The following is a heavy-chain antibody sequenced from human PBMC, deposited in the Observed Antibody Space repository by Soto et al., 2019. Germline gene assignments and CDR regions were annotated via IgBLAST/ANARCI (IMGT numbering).Heavy chain of an antibody. D-gene: IGHD2-8*02. CDR2: ISRDGGTK. V-gene: IGHV3-30*03. CDR3: TGEGASGY. J-gene: IGHJ4*02. Sequence: QVLLVESGGGVVQPGRSLRLSCAVSGFTVSTYGMHWVRQAPGKGLEWVAVISRDGGTKYYADSVKGRFTISRDNSRNTLFLEMNSLRGDDMAVYYCTGEGASGYWGQGTLVTVSS. CDR1: GFTVSTYG.